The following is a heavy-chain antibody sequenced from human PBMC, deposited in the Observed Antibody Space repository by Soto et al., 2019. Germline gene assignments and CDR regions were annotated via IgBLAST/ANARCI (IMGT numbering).Heavy chain of an antibody. J-gene: IGHJ3*02. CDR1: GGTFNSYA. Sequence: SVKVCWKACGGTFNSYAISWVRQATGQGLEWMGGIIPIFGTANYGQKVQGRVTITADESTSTAYMELSSLRSEDTAVYYCARDQTAMVHDAFDIWGQGTMVTVSS. D-gene: IGHD5-18*01. V-gene: IGHV1-69*13. CDR2: IIPIFGTA. CDR3: ARDQTAMVHDAFDI.